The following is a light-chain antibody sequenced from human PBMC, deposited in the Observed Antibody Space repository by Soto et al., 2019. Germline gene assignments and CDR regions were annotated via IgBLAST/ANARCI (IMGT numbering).Light chain of an antibody. V-gene: IGLV2-14*01. Sequence: QSVLTQPASVSGSPGQSITISCTGTSSDVGGYNYVSWYQQHPGKAPKLMIYEVSTRPSGVSNRFSGSKSGNTASLTISGLQAEGEAKYYCSSYTSSSTVFGSGTKLTVL. CDR1: SSDVGGYNY. CDR2: EVS. J-gene: IGLJ6*01. CDR3: SSYTSSSTV.